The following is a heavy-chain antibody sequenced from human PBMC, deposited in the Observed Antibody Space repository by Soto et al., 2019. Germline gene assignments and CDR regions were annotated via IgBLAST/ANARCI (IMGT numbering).Heavy chain of an antibody. D-gene: IGHD3-3*01. CDR1: GFTFSSYS. Sequence: PGGSLRLSCAASGFTFSSYSMNWVRQAPGKGLEWVSYISSSSSTIYYADSVKGRFTISRDNAKNSLYLQMNSLRDEDTAVYYCAAHRDFWSGSGSDYWGQGTLVTVSS. J-gene: IGHJ4*02. CDR2: ISSSSSTI. CDR3: AAHRDFWSGSGSDY. V-gene: IGHV3-48*02.